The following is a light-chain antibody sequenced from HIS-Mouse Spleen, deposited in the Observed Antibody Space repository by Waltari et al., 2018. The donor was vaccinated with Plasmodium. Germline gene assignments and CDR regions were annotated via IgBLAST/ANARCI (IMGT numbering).Light chain of an antibody. CDR2: DDS. CDR3: YSTDSSGNHRV. V-gene: IGLV3-10*01. Sequence: SYELTHPPSLSVSPGHKASITCSGDALPKKYAYWYQQKSDQPPVLVIYDDSKRPSGIPEIFSGASSGTMATLTISGAQVEDEADYYCYSTDSSGNHRVFGGGTKLTVL. CDR1: ALPKKY. J-gene: IGLJ3*02.